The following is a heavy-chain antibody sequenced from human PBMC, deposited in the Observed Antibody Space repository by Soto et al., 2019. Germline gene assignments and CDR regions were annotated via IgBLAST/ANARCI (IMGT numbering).Heavy chain of an antibody. CDR3: ASQVGVRRKWVGVA. Sequence: VQLQQWGAGLLKPSETLSLTCAVFSGSFNNYYWSWIRQPPGKGLEWIGEINHTGIANYNPSLKSRVTISVVTSKKQLSLRLTSVTAADTGTYYCASQVGVRRKWVGVAWGQASRVTVSS. D-gene: IGHD1-26*01. CDR2: INHTGIA. CDR1: SGSFNNYY. J-gene: IGHJ5*02. V-gene: IGHV4-34*02.